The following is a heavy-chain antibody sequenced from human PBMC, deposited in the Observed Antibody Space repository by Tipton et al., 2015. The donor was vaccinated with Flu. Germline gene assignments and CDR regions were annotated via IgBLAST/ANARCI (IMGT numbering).Heavy chain of an antibody. D-gene: IGHD4-11*01. CDR1: GFSFSSYE. CDR2: ISPSGSTR. V-gene: IGHV3-48*03. Sequence: VQSGGSLRLSCAASGFSFSSYEMNWVRQAPGKGLEWVSFISPSGSTRYYADSVRGRFIISRDNFENSLFLQMNSLRAEDTAVYYCARRDFSNYVSEPKNWFDPWGQGTLVTASS. J-gene: IGHJ5*02. CDR3: ARRDFSNYVSEPKNWFDP.